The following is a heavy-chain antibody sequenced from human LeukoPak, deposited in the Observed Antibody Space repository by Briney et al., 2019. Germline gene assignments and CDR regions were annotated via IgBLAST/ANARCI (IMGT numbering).Heavy chain of an antibody. V-gene: IGHV5-51*01. D-gene: IGHD2/OR15-2a*01. Sequence: GESLKISCKGSGYSFTSYWIAWVRQVPEKGLEWMGIIYPRDSDIRYNPPFQGQVTISVDKSINTAYLQWSSLKASDSAMYYCARAGYSNRWDGVDYWGQGTLVTVSS. CDR2: IYPRDSDI. CDR3: ARAGYSNRWDGVDY. J-gene: IGHJ4*02. CDR1: GYSFTSYW.